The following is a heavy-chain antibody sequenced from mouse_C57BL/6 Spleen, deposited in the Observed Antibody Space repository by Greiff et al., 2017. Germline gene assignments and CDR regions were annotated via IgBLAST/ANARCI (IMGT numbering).Heavy chain of an antibody. Sequence: VHLVESGPGLVAPSQSLSITCNVSGFSLTSYAISWVRQPPGQGLEWLGEIWTGGGTNYYSALKYRLSICTDNSKSQVFLKRNSLRTDDTARYYCARKSIYDCGSSPYWYFDVWGTGTTGTVSS. CDR1: GFSLTSYA. CDR2: IWTGGGT. V-gene: IGHV2-9-1*01. J-gene: IGHJ1*03. D-gene: IGHD1-1*01. CDR3: ARKSIYDCGSSPYWYFDV.